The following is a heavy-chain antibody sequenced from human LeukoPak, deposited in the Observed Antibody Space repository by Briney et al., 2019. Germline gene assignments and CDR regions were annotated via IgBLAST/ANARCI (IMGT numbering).Heavy chain of an antibody. CDR3: AREGYCSDATCYGPYYWFDP. Sequence: ASVKVSCKASGYSFTGYYMYWVRQAPGQGLEWMGWINPNSGGTNYAQKFQGRVTMTTDTSISTAYMEVNRLKSDDTAVYFCAREGYCSDATCYGPYYWFDPWGQGTLVTASS. J-gene: IGHJ5*02. CDR2: INPNSGGT. D-gene: IGHD2-15*01. CDR1: GYSFTGYY. V-gene: IGHV1-2*02.